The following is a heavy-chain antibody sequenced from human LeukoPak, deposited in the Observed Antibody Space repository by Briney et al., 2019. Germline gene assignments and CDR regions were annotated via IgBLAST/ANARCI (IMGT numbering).Heavy chain of an antibody. D-gene: IGHD3-22*01. Sequence: PSETLSLTCTVSGGSISSGDYYWSWIRQPPGKGLEWIGYIYYSGSTYYNPSLKSRVTISVDTSKNQFSLKLSSVTAADTAVYYCARSTYYDSSGYSLDAFDIWGQGTMVTVSS. V-gene: IGHV4-30-4*01. CDR1: GGSISSGDYY. CDR3: ARSTYYDSSGYSLDAFDI. CDR2: IYYSGST. J-gene: IGHJ3*02.